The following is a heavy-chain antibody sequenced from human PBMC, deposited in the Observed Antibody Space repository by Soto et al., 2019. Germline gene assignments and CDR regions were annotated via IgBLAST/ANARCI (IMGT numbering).Heavy chain of an antibody. CDR1: GFSFSSSW. D-gene: IGHD3-10*01. J-gene: IGHJ4*02. CDR3: GRDPYYGAIDY. V-gene: IGHV3-7*01. CDR2: IKKDGTEI. Sequence: EVQLMESGGGLVQPGGSLRLSCVTSGFSFSSSWMAWVRQAPGKGLEWVADIKKDGTEINYVDSVKGRVTISRDNAMNSLYLQMDSLRVEGTAVYYCGRDPYYGAIDYWGLGTQVIVSS.